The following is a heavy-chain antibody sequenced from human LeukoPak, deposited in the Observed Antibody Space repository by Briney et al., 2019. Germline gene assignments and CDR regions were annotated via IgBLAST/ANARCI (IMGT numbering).Heavy chain of an antibody. D-gene: IGHD6-13*01. CDR2: MNPNSGNT. CDR1: GYTFNSYG. J-gene: IGHJ6*02. Sequence: GASVKVSCKASGYTFNSYGINWVRQATGQGLEWMGWMNPNSGNTGYAQKFQGRVTMTRNTSISTAYMELSSLRSEDTAVYYCARGPPAAAGPFYYYYYGMDVWGQGTTVTVSS. CDR3: ARGPPAAAGPFYYYYYGMDV. V-gene: IGHV1-8*02.